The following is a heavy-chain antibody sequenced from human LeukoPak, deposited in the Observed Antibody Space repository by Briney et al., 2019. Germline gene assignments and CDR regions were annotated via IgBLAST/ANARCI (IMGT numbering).Heavy chain of an antibody. Sequence: GGSLRLSCAASGFTFSSYAMSWVRQAPGKGLEWVSGISGGGDSTYYADSVKGRFTISRDNSKNTLYLQMDSLRAEDTAVYYCATFQIVVVPAAEDFDYWGQGILVTVSS. D-gene: IGHD2-2*01. V-gene: IGHV3-23*01. CDR3: ATFQIVVVPAAEDFDY. CDR1: GFTFSSYA. CDR2: ISGGGDST. J-gene: IGHJ4*02.